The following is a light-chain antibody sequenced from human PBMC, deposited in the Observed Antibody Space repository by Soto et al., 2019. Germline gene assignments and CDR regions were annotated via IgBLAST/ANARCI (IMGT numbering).Light chain of an antibody. V-gene: IGKV1-5*01. Sequence: DIQMTQSPSTLSASVGDRVTITCRASQSISSWVAWYQQIPGKAPKLLIYDGSSLDSGVPSRFSGSGSGTEFTLTISSLLPDDFSSYYCQQYGTYPLTFGGGTKVEIK. CDR1: QSISSW. J-gene: IGKJ4*02. CDR2: DGS. CDR3: QQYGTYPLT.